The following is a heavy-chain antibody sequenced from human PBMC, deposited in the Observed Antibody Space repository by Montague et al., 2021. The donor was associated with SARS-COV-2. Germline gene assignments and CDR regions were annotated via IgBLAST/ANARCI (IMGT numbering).Heavy chain of an antibody. J-gene: IGHJ6*03. Sequence: SMRLSCLASGFTFSSYAMHWVRQAPGKGLEWVAVISYDGSNKYCXDSVKGRFTISRDNSKNTLYLQMNSLRAEDTAVYYCTREADIVVVPAAIFHVATYYYYMDVWGKGTTVTVSS. CDR1: GFTFSSYA. D-gene: IGHD2-2*01. CDR3: TREADIVVVPAAIFHVATYYYYMDV. CDR2: ISYDGSNK. V-gene: IGHV3-30*04.